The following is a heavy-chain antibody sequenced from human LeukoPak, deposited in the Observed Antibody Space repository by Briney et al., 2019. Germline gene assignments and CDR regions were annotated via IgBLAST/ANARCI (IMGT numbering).Heavy chain of an antibody. D-gene: IGHD6-13*01. Sequence: GGSLRLSCAASGFTFSSYGMHWVRQAPGKGLEWVAVISYDGSNKYYADSVKGRFTISRDNSKNTLYLQMNSLRAEDTAVYYCARDIGISNSWPYFDFWGRGTLVTVSS. CDR1: GFTFSSYG. CDR3: ARDIGISNSWPYFDF. CDR2: ISYDGSNK. J-gene: IGHJ4*02. V-gene: IGHV3-30*03.